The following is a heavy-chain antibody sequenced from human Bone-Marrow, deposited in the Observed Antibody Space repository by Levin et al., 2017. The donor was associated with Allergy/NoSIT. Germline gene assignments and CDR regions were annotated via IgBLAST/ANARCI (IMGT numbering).Heavy chain of an antibody. CDR3: ARGLRYFSDF. Sequence: GGSLRLSCAASGFTFSDRYMSWIRQAPGKGLEWVSYITSTGNTIYYADSVKGRFTISRDNAKNSVYLQMNSLRAEDTAVYYCARGLRYFSDFWGQGTLVTVSS. J-gene: IGHJ4*02. CDR2: ITSTGNTI. V-gene: IGHV3-11*01. CDR1: GFTFSDRY. D-gene: IGHD3-9*01.